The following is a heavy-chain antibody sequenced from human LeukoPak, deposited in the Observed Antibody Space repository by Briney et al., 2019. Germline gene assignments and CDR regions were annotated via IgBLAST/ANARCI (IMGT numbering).Heavy chain of an antibody. D-gene: IGHD1-1*01. V-gene: IGHV3-23*01. CDR2: ISGSGDST. J-gene: IGHJ4*02. CDR1: GFTFSSYA. CDR3: ATNRTTGGHRFDY. Sequence: PGGPLRLSCAASGFTFSSYAMSWVRQAPGKGLDWVSAISGSGDSTSYADSVRGRFIISRDNSKNTLYLQMDSLRAEDTVVYYCATNRTTGGHRFDYWGQGTLVTVSS.